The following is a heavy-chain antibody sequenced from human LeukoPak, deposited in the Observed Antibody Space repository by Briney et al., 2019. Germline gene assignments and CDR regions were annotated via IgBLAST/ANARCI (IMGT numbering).Heavy chain of an antibody. CDR1: GGSFSGYY. J-gene: IGHJ3*02. CDR2: INHSGST. Sequence: SETLSLTCAVYGGSFSGYYWSWIRRPPGKGLEWIGEINHSGSTNYNPSLKSRVTISVDTSKNQFSLKLSSVTAADTAVYYCARPTAPIVWDGGLIHANAFDIWGQGTMVTVSS. CDR3: ARPTAPIVWDGGLIHANAFDI. V-gene: IGHV4-34*01. D-gene: IGHD3-16*01.